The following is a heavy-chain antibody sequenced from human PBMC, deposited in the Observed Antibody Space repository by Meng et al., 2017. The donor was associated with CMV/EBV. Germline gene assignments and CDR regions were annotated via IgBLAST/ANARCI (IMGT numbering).Heavy chain of an antibody. D-gene: IGHD2-2*01. J-gene: IGHJ6*02. CDR1: GYTFTGYY. V-gene: IGHV1-2*02. CDR2: INPNSGGT. CDR3: ARQLQFGEYGMDV. Sequence: APVQVSCKASGYTFTGYYMHWVRQAPGQGLEWMGWINPNSGGTNYAQKFQGRVTMTRDTSISTAYMELSRLRSDDTAVYYCARQLQFGEYGMDVWGQGTTVTVSS.